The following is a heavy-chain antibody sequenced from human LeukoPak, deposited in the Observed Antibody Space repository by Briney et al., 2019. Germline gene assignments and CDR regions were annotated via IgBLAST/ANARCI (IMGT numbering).Heavy chain of an antibody. Sequence: SVKVSCKASVGTFSSYAISWVRQAPGPRPEWIGGIIPTFGTANYAQNFQGRVRITADESTSTGYMELSSLRSEDTAVYYSAAGSLVLLSGLDYWGQGTLVTVSS. CDR1: VGTFSSYA. V-gene: IGHV1-69*01. CDR3: AAGSLVLLSGLDY. D-gene: IGHD2/OR15-2a*01. CDR2: IIPTFGTA. J-gene: IGHJ4*02.